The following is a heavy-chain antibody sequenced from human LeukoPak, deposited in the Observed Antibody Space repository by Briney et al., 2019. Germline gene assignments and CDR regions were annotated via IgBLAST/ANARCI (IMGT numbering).Heavy chain of an antibody. V-gene: IGHV3-66*01. CDR3: ARDGAFGAVAGLLIDF. CDR1: GFTFSSYS. Sequence: GGSLRLSCAASGFTFSSYSMNWVRQAPGKGLEWVSVIYSGGSTYYADSVKGRFTISRDNSKNTVHLQMNSLRAEDTAVYYCARDGAFGAVAGLLIDFWGQGTLVIVSS. CDR2: IYSGGST. D-gene: IGHD6-19*01. J-gene: IGHJ4*02.